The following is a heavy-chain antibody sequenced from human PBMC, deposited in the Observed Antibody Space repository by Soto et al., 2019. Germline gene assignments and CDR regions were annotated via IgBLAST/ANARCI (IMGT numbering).Heavy chain of an antibody. D-gene: IGHD2-15*01. CDR1: GYSFTSYW. CDR2: SYPGDSDT. J-gene: IGHJ4*02. V-gene: IGHV5-51*03. Sequence: EVQLVQPGAEVKKPGESLKISCKGSGYSFTSYWIGWVRQMPGKGLEWMGISYPGDSDTRYCPSFQGQVTFSADKSISTAYLQWSSLKASYTAMYYCARPGYCSGGSCYWAFDYCGQGNLVTVSS. CDR3: ARPGYCSGGSCYWAFDY.